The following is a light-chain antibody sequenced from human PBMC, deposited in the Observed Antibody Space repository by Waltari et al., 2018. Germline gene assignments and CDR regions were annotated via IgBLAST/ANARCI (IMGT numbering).Light chain of an antibody. CDR3: QQYGSSQWT. J-gene: IGKJ1*01. CDR2: GAS. V-gene: IGKV3-20*01. CDR1: QSVSSSY. Sequence: EIVLTQSPGTLSLSPGERATLSCRASQSVSSSYLAWYQQKPGQAPRLLIYGASSRATGIPDRFSGSGSGTDFTLTISRLEPEYLAVYYCQQYGSSQWTFGQGTKVEIK.